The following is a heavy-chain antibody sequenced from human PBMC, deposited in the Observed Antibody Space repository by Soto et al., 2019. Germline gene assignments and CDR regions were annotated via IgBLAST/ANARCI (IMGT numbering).Heavy chain of an antibody. D-gene: IGHD3-16*01. J-gene: IGHJ5*02. V-gene: IGHV6-1*01. CDR3: ARDTRVEVPSWGYNWFDT. Sequence: SQTLSLTCAISGDSVSNNSVAWNWIRQSPSRGLEWLGRTYYRSKWDNDYAVSVKSRITINPDTSKNHFSLQLNSVTPEDTAVYFCARDTRVEVPSWGYNWFDTWGPGTLLTVSS. CDR1: GDSVSNNSVA. CDR2: TYYRSKWDN.